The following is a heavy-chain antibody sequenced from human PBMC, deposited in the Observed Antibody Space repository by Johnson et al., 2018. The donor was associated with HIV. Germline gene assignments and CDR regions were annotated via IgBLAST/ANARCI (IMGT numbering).Heavy chain of an antibody. CDR1: GFTFSSYG. J-gene: IGHJ3*02. CDR3: AKGGLWFGESIDAFDI. CDR2: IRYDGSNK. Sequence: QVRLVESGGGVVQPGGSLRLSCAASGFTFSSYGMHWVRQAPGEGLEWVAFIRYDGSNKYYADSVKGRFTISRDNSKNTLYLQMNSLRAEDTAVYYCAKGGLWFGESIDAFDIWGQGTMVTVSS. V-gene: IGHV3-30*02. D-gene: IGHD3-10*01.